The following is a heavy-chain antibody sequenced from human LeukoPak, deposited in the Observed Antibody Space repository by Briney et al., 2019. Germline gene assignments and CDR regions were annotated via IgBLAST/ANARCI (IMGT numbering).Heavy chain of an antibody. CDR3: ARKWVNPTVTTYWFDP. D-gene: IGHD4-11*01. CDR1: GGTFSSYA. Sequence: SVKVSCKASGGTFSSYAISWVRQAPGQGLEWMGRIIPILGIANYAQKFQGRVTITADKSTSTAYMELSSLRSEDTAVYYCARKWVNPTVTTYWFDPWGQGTLVTVSS. V-gene: IGHV1-69*04. J-gene: IGHJ5*02. CDR2: IIPILGIA.